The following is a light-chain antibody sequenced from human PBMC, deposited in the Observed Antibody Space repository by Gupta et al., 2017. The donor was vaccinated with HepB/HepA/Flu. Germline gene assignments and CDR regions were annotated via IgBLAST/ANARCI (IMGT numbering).Light chain of an antibody. V-gene: IGLV2-23*02. J-gene: IGLJ3*02. Sequence: QSALTQPASVSASPGQSITISCTGSASDIGGDNLVSWYQHLPGKAPSLILYEVSKRPSGVSIRFSGSTSGYSASLTISGLQPEDEATYHCSSYADNRNTFWVFGGGTKLTVL. CDR1: ASDIGGDNL. CDR2: EVS. CDR3: SSYADNRNTFWV.